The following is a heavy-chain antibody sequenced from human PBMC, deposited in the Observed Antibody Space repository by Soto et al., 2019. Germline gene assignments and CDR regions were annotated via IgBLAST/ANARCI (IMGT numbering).Heavy chain of an antibody. V-gene: IGHV4-4*02. CDR1: GGSISSSNW. CDR2: IYHSGST. J-gene: IGHJ4*02. Sequence: NPSETLSLTCAVSGGSISSSNWWRWVRQPQGKGLEWIGEIYHSGSTNYNPSLKSRVTISVDKSKNHFSLKLSSVTAADTAVYYCARGRVVVVAATFGKYFDYWGQGTLVTVSS. D-gene: IGHD2-15*01. CDR3: ARGRVVVVAATFGKYFDY.